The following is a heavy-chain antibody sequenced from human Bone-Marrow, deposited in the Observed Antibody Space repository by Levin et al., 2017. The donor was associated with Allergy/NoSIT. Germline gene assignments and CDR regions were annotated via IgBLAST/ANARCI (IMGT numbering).Heavy chain of an antibody. CDR3: AKEDDDNPTLDY. Sequence: PGESLKISCKASGYIFTDYYIHWVRQAPGQGLEWMGWINPKSGLSNYAQKFQGRVTVTKDTSISTVYMELSRLRSDDTAVYYCAKEDDDNPTLDYWGQGTLVTVSS. D-gene: IGHD5-24*01. V-gene: IGHV1-2*02. CDR2: INPKSGLS. CDR1: GYIFTDYY. J-gene: IGHJ4*02.